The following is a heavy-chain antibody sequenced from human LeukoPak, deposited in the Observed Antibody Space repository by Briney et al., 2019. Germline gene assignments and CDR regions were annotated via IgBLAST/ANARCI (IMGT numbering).Heavy chain of an antibody. CDR3: ARYSSSWEDSDY. J-gene: IGHJ4*02. CDR2: ISSSSSYT. Sequence: KPGGSLRLSCAASGFTFSDYYMSWIRQAPGKGLEWVSYISSSSSYTNYADSVKGRFTISRDNAKNSLYLQMNSLRAEDTAVYYCARYSSSWEDSDYWGQGTLVTVSS. D-gene: IGHD6-13*01. CDR1: GFTFSDYY. V-gene: IGHV3-11*03.